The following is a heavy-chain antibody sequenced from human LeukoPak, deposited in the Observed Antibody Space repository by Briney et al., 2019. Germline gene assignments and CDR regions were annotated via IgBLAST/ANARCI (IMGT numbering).Heavy chain of an antibody. CDR2: ISTSGGTT. D-gene: IGHD5-18*01. CDR3: ARDFQSGYSYADNAFDI. CDR1: GFTFSSYG. J-gene: IGHJ3*02. Sequence: GGSLRLSCAASGFTFSSYGMSWVRQAPGKGLEWVSAISTSGGTTYYADSVQGRFTISRDNSKNTLYVQMNSLRVEDTAVYYCARDFQSGYSYADNAFDIWGQGTMVTVSS. V-gene: IGHV3-23*01.